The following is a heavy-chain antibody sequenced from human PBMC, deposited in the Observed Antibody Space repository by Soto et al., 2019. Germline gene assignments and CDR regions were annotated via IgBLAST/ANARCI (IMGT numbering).Heavy chain of an antibody. CDR2: INPSGGST. V-gene: IGHV1-46*01. CDR3: ARDPGITIFGVVIYGMDV. J-gene: IGHJ6*02. D-gene: IGHD3-3*01. Sequence: GASVKVSCKASGYTFTSCYMHWVRQAPGQGLEWMGIINPSGGSTSYAQKFQGRVTMTRDTSTSTVYMELSSLRSEDTAVYYCARDPGITIFGVVIYGMDVWGQGTTVTVSS. CDR1: GYTFTSCY.